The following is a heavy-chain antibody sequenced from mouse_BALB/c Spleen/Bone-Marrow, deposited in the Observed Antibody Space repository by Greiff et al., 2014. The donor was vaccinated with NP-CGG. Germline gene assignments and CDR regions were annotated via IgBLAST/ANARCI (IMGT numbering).Heavy chain of an antibody. CDR1: GFNIKDTY. Sequence: EVMLVESGAELVKPGASVKLSCTASGFNIKDTYMHWVKQRPEQGLEWIGRIDPANGNTKYDPEFQGKATITADTSSNTAYLQLSSLTSEDTAVYYCATYYRYDRRFAYWGQGTLVTVSA. D-gene: IGHD2-14*01. CDR2: IDPANGNT. J-gene: IGHJ3*01. CDR3: ATYYRYDRRFAY. V-gene: IGHV14-3*02.